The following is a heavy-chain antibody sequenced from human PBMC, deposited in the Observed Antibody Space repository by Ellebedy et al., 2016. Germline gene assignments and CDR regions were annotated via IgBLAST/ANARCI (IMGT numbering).Heavy chain of an antibody. V-gene: IGHV3-30*03. CDR1: GFTFSSYG. D-gene: IGHD6-6*01. J-gene: IGHJ4*02. Sequence: GGSLRLSCAASGFTFSSYGTHWVRQAPGKGLEWVAVISYDGSNKYYADSVKGRFTISRDNSKNTLYLQMNSLRAEDTAVYYCARDYAWQLVRGGTNHLDYWGQGTLVTVSS. CDR3: ARDYAWQLVRGGTNHLDY. CDR2: ISYDGSNK.